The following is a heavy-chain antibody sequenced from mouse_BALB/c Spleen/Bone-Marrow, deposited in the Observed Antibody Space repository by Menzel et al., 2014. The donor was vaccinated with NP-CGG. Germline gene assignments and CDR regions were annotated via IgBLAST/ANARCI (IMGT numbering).Heavy chain of an antibody. CDR3: AREEYGNCFAY. V-gene: IGHV1S135*01. J-gene: IGHJ3*01. D-gene: IGHD2-10*02. CDR1: GYAFTSYN. Sequence: EVHLVESGPELVKPGASVKVSCKASGYAFTSYNMYWVKQSHGKSLEWIGHIDPYNGGTSYNQKFKGKATLTVDKSSRTAYMHLNSLTSEDSAVYYCAREEYGNCFAYWGQGTLVTAFA. CDR2: IDPYNGGT.